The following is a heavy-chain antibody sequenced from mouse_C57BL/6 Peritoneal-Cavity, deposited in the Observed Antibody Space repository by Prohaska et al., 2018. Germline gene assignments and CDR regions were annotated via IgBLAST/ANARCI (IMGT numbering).Heavy chain of an antibody. D-gene: IGHD1-1*01. CDR2: IDPNSGGT. Sequence: LEWIGRIDPNSGGTKYNEKFKSKATLTVDKPSSTAYMQLSSLTSEDSAVYYCARNSYYYGSHYAMDYWGQGTSVTVSS. CDR3: ARNSYYYGSHYAMDY. J-gene: IGHJ4*01. V-gene: IGHV1-72*01.